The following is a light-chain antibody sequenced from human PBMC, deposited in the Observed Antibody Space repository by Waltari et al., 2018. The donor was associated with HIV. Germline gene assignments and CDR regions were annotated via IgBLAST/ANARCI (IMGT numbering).Light chain of an antibody. CDR2: DVS. V-gene: IGLV2-14*03. Sequence: QSALTQPASVSGSPGQSITLSCTGASSDVGRYNYVSWYQHHPGKAPKLIIYDVSNRPSGVSNRFSGSKSGTTASLTISGLQAEDEADYYCSSYTSSRTVVFGGGTKRTVL. CDR3: SSYTSSRTVV. CDR1: SSDVGRYNY. J-gene: IGLJ2*01.